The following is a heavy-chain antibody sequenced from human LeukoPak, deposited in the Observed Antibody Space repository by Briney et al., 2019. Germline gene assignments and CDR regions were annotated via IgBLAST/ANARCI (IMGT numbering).Heavy chain of an antibody. V-gene: IGHV4-39*02. Sequence: AETLSLTCTVSGGSISSSGYYWGWIRQPPGKGLEWIGSIYYSGSTYYNPSLKSRVTISVDTSKNQFSLKLSSVAAADTSVYYCARDPTAAGKGAWFDPWGQGTLVTVSS. J-gene: IGHJ5*02. CDR2: IYYSGST. CDR3: ARDPTAAGKGAWFDP. CDR1: GGSISSSGYY. D-gene: IGHD6-13*01.